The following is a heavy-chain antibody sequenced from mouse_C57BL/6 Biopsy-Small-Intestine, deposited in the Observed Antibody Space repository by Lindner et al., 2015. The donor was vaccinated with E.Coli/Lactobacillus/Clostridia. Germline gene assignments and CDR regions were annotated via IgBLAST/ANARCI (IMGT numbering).Heavy chain of an antibody. CDR2: IYPRDGST. CDR1: GYTFTSYV. CDR3: AREDSPYWYFDV. J-gene: IGHJ1*03. V-gene: IGHV1-85*01. Sequence: VQLQESGPELVKPGASVQLSCKASGYTFTSYVINWAKQRPGQGLEWIGWIYPRDGSTSYNEKFKGKATLTVETSSSTAFMDLHSLTSEDSAVYFCAREDSPYWYFDVWGTGTTVTVSS.